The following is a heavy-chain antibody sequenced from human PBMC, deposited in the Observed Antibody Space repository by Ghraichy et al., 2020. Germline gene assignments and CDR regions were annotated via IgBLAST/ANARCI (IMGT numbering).Heavy chain of an antibody. CDR1: GDSVSSNSAI. Sequence: SQTLSLTCAISGDSVSSNSAIWNWIRQSPSRGLEWLGRTYYRSKWYNDYALSVKSLITINPDTSKNQFSLQLSSVTPEDTAVYFCVCTSPNGAYWGQGTLVTVSS. D-gene: IGHD1-26*01. CDR2: TYYRSKWYN. CDR3: VCTSPNGAY. J-gene: IGHJ4*02. V-gene: IGHV6-1*01.